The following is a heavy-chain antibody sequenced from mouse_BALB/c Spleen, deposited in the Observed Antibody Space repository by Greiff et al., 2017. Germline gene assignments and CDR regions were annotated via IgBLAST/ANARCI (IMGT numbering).Heavy chain of an antibody. CDR2: ISSGGGST. V-gene: IGHV5-12-1*01. J-gene: IGHJ4*01. CDR3: ARHSPFYGSSYNYAMDY. CDR1: GFAFSSYD. D-gene: IGHD1-1*01. Sequence: EVKLMESGGGLVKPGGSLKLSCAASGFAFSSYDMSWVRQTPEKRLEWVAYISSGGGSTYYPDTVKGRFTISRDNAKNTLYLQMSSLKSEDTAMYYCARHSPFYGSSYNYAMDYWGQGTSVTVSS.